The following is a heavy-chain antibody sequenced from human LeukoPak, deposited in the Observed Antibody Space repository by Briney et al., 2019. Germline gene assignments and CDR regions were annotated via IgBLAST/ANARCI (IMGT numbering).Heavy chain of an antibody. CDR1: GFTLSSYW. Sequence: PGGSLRLSCAASGFTLSSYWMSWVRQAPGKGQEWVANIKQDGSEKYYVDSVKGRFTISRDNAKNSLYLQMNSLRAEDTAVYYCARVFYSYGEGWFDPWGQGTLVTVSS. V-gene: IGHV3-7*01. CDR2: IKQDGSEK. J-gene: IGHJ5*02. CDR3: ARVFYSYGEGWFDP. D-gene: IGHD4-17*01.